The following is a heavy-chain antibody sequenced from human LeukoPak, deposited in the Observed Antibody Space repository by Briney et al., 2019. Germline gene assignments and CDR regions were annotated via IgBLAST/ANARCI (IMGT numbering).Heavy chain of an antibody. D-gene: IGHD2-21*01. Sequence: SETLSLTCTVSGGSISSGSYYWSWIRQPAGKGLEWIGRIYTSGSTNYNPSLKSRVTISVDTSKNQFSLKLSSVTAADTAVYYCARVLGVILGAFDIWGQGTMVTVSS. CDR2: IYTSGST. CDR1: GGSISSGSYY. J-gene: IGHJ3*02. CDR3: ARVLGVILGAFDI. V-gene: IGHV4-61*02.